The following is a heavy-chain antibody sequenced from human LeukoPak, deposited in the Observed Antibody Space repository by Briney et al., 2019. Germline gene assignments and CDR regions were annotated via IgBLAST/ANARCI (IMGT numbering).Heavy chain of an antibody. CDR3: ARSEYSSSFDY. V-gene: IGHV4-4*07. Sequence: TSETLSLTCTLCGRSISSYYWRWIRQPAGKGLEWIGRIYTSGSTNYNPSLKSEVTMSVDTSKNQFSLKVSSVTAADTAVYYYARSEYSSSFDYWGQGTLVTVSS. J-gene: IGHJ4*02. CDR2: IYTSGST. CDR1: GRSISSYY. D-gene: IGHD6-6*01.